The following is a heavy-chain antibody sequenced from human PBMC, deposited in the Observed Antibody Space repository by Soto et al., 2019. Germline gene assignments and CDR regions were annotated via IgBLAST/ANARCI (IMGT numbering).Heavy chain of an antibody. V-gene: IGHV3-30*18. Sequence: QVQLVESGGGVVQPGKSLRLSCAASGIAFSGCGMFWVRQTPSKGLEWVAAISSDGSEKYCADSVKGRFTISRDNSKNTLYVQMNSLRTEDTAVYYCAKNIVRGHWYFDLWGRGTLVTVSS. CDR2: ISSDGSEK. D-gene: IGHD3-10*01. CDR1: GIAFSGCG. CDR3: AKNIVRGHWYFDL. J-gene: IGHJ2*01.